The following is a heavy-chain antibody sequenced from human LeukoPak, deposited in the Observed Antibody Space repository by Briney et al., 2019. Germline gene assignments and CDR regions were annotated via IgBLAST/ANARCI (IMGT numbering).Heavy chain of an antibody. D-gene: IGHD6-6*01. J-gene: IGHJ4*02. CDR1: GFTFSSYS. CDR2: ISSSSSYI. V-gene: IGHV3-21*01. Sequence: GGSLRLSCAASGFTFSSYSMNWVRQAPGKGLEWVSSISSSSSYIYYADSVKGRFTISRDNAKNSLYLQMNSLKAEDTAVYYCARDPIIAALDYWGQGTLVTVSS. CDR3: ARDPIIAALDY.